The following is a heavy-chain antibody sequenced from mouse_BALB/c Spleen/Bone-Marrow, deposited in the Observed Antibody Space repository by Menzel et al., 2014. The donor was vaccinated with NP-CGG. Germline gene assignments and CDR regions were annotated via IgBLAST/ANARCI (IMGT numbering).Heavy chain of an antibody. J-gene: IGHJ4*01. CDR3: AREDITTVVEMDY. CDR1: DYTFSSYW. D-gene: IGHD1-1*01. V-gene: IGHV1-9*01. CDR2: ILPGSGNT. Sequence: QVHVKQSGAELMKPGASVKISCKATDYTFSSYWIEWVKQRPGHGLEWIGEILPGSGNTNYNEKFKGKATFTADTSSNTAYMQLSSLTSEDSAVYYCAREDITTVVEMDYWGQGTSVTVSS.